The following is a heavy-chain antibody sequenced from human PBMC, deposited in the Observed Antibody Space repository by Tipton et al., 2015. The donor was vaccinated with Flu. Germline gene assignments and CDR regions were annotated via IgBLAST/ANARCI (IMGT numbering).Heavy chain of an antibody. CDR1: GGTFSSYA. CDR3: ARDRVGSSWYEGRGYYYYGMDV. D-gene: IGHD6-13*01. CDR2: IIPIFGTA. Sequence: QVQLVQSGAEVKKPGSSVKVSCKASGGTFSSYAISWVRQAPGQGLEWMGGIIPIFGTANYAQKFQGRVTITADESTSTAYMELSSLRSGDRAVYYCARDRVGSSWYEGRGYYYYGMDVWGQGTTVTVSS. J-gene: IGHJ6*02. V-gene: IGHV1-69*12.